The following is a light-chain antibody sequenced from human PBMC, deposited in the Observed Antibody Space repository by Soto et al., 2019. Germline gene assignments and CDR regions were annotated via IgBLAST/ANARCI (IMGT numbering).Light chain of an antibody. V-gene: IGKV1-39*01. CDR2: GAS. CDR1: QTISTY. J-gene: IGKJ1*01. Sequence: DMQITQSPSPLSSSVGDRVAITCLASQTISTYLNWYQQKPGKAPKLLIYGASSLQSGVPSRLSGSGSGTDFTLTISSLQPEDFGTYYCQQSFSTPRTFGQGTKVDIK. CDR3: QQSFSTPRT.